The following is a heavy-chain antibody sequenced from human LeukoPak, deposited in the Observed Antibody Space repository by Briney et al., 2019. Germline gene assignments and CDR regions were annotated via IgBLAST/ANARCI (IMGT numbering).Heavy chain of an antibody. Sequence: SETLSLTCTVSGGSISSYYWSWIRQPAGKGLEWIGRIYTSGSTNYNPSLKSRVTMSVDTSKNQFSLKLSSVTAADTAMYYCARIPRQQLSPYYYYGMDVWGQGTTVTVSS. J-gene: IGHJ6*02. D-gene: IGHD6-13*01. CDR2: IYTSGST. V-gene: IGHV4-4*07. CDR1: GGSISSYY. CDR3: ARIPRQQLSPYYYYGMDV.